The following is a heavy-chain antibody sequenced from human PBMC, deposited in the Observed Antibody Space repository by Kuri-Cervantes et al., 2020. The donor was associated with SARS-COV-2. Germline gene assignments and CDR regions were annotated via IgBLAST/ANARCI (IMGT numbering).Heavy chain of an antibody. Sequence: GGSLRLSCPAPGLTFSSYGMHWVRQAPGKGLEWVAVIWYDGSNKYYADSVKGRFTISRDNSKNTMYLQMNSLRAEDTAVYYCAKDLGYCSSTSCYDNWFDPWGQGTLVTVSS. D-gene: IGHD2-2*01. CDR3: AKDLGYCSSTSCYDNWFDP. CDR1: GLTFSSYG. J-gene: IGHJ5*02. V-gene: IGHV3-33*06. CDR2: IWYDGSNK.